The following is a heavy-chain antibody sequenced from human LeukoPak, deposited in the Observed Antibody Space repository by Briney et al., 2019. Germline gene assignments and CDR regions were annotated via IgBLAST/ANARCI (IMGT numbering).Heavy chain of an antibody. CDR2: IYYSGST. D-gene: IGHD2-21*02. J-gene: IGHJ6*03. Sequence: SETLSLTCTVSGGSISSSSYYWGWIRQPPGKGLEWIGSIYYSGSTYYNPSLKSRVTISVDTSKNQFSLKLSSVTAADTAVYYCARDGTRLVTYYYYYMDVWGKGTTVTVSS. V-gene: IGHV4-39*07. CDR1: GGSISSSSYY. CDR3: ARDGTRLVTYYYYYMDV.